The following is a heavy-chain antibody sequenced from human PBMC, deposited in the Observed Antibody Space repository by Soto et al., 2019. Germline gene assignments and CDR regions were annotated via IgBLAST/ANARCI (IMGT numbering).Heavy chain of an antibody. D-gene: IGHD3-22*01. CDR1: GFVFKDSS. CDR2: IRDRAYNYAT. J-gene: IGHJ4*02. Sequence: EVLLVESGGGLVQPGGSLKISCAASGFVFKDSSIHWVRQASGKGLEWVGRIRDRAYNYATSYAASVKGRFTISRDDSSNTAFLQMNSLKTEDTAIYYCTRLISAAQDYWGQGTRVTVSS. V-gene: IGHV3-73*01. CDR3: TRLISAAQDY.